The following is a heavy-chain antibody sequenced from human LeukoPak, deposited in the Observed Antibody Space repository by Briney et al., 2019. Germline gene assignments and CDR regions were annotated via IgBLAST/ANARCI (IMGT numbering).Heavy chain of an antibody. CDR3: ARDLDPTEYYDFWSGPTGMAGVLGY. V-gene: IGHV3-48*02. CDR2: ISSSSSTI. CDR1: GFTFSSYS. Sequence: GGSLRLSCAASGFTFSSYSMNWVRQAPGKGLEWVSSISSSSSTIYYADSVKGRFTISRDNAKNSLYLQMNSLRDEDTAVYYCARDLDPTEYYDFWSGPTGMAGVLGYWGQGTLVTVSS. D-gene: IGHD3-3*01. J-gene: IGHJ4*02.